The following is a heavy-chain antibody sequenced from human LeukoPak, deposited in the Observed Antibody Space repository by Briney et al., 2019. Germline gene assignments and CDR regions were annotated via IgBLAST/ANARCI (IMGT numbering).Heavy chain of an antibody. J-gene: IGHJ5*02. CDR2: INHSGST. CDR3: AGEVSPRWFDP. V-gene: IGHV4-34*01. CDR1: GGSFSGYY. Sequence: PSETLSLTCAVYGGSFSGYYWSWIRQPPGKGLEWIGEINHSGSTNYNPSLKSRVTISVDTSKNQFSLKLSSVTAADTAVYYCAGEVSPRWFDPWGQGTLVTVSS. D-gene: IGHD4-11*01.